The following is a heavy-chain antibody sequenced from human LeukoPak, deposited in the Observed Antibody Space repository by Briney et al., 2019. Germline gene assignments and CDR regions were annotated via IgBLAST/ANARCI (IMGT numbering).Heavy chain of an antibody. Sequence: GGSLRLSCAASGFTVSSNYMSWVRQAPGKGLEWVSVTYSGGSTYYADSVKGRFTISRDNSKNTLYLQMNSLRAEDTAVYYCARRPGYQLLSYAFDIWGQGTMVTVSS. CDR1: GFTVSSNY. CDR3: ARRPGYQLLSYAFDI. D-gene: IGHD2-2*01. J-gene: IGHJ3*02. CDR2: TYSGGST. V-gene: IGHV3-53*01.